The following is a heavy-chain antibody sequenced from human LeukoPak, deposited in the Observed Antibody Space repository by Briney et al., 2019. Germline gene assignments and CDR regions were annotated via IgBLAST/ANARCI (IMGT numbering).Heavy chain of an antibody. Sequence: ASVKVSCKASGYAFTSYDINWVRQAPGQGLEWMGWMNPNSGNTGYAQKFQGRVTMTRNTSISTAYMELSSLRSEDTAVYYCARKMVRGSWFDPWGQGTLVTVSS. D-gene: IGHD3-10*01. CDR3: ARKMVRGSWFDP. CDR2: MNPNSGNT. J-gene: IGHJ5*02. CDR1: GYAFTSYD. V-gene: IGHV1-8*01.